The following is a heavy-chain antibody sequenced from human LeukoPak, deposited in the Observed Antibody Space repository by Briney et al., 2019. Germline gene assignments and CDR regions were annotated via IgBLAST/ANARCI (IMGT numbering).Heavy chain of an antibody. Sequence: SVKVSCKASGGTFSSYAISWVRQAPGQGLEWMGGIIPIFGTANYAQKFQGRVTITADESTSTAYMELSSLRSEDTAVYYCARERGTWYYFDYWGQGTLVTVSS. D-gene: IGHD3-16*01. CDR2: IIPIFGTA. CDR3: ARERGTWYYFDY. V-gene: IGHV1-69*13. J-gene: IGHJ4*02. CDR1: GGTFSSYA.